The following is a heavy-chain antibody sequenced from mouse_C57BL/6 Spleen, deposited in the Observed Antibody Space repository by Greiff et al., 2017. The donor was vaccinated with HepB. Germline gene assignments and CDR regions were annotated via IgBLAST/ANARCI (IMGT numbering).Heavy chain of an antibody. V-gene: IGHV5-17*01. CDR2: ISSGSSTI. CDR3: ARPLRWGYYFDY. Sequence: EVKLMESGGGLVKPGGSLKLSCAASGFTFSDYGMHWVRQAPEKGLEWVAYISSGSSTIYYADTVKGRFTISRDNAKNTLFLQMTSLRSEDTAMHYCARPLRWGYYFDYWGQSTTLTVSS. J-gene: IGHJ2*01. CDR1: GFTFSDYG. D-gene: IGHD1-1*01.